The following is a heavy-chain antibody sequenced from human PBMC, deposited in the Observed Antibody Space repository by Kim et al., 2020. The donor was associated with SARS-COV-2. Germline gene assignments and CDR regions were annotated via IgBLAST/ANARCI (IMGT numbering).Heavy chain of an antibody. J-gene: IGHJ4*02. Sequence: YNPDLKSRVTISVDPSKRQFSLKLSSVTAADTAVYYCAGVGLGRYNFDYGGQGTLVTVS. V-gene: IGHV4-34*01. D-gene: IGHD3-10*01. CDR3: AGVGLGRYNFDY.